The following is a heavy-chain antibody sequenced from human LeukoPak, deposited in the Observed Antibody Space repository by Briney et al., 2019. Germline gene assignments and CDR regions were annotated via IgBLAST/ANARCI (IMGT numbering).Heavy chain of an antibody. D-gene: IGHD3-10*01. CDR3: ARTSSEGWFDP. CDR2: IYYSGST. CDR1: GGSISSGSYY. Sequence: SETLSLTCTVSGGSISSGSYYWGWIRQPPGKGLEWIGSIYYSGSTYYNPSLKSRVTISVDTSKNQFSLKLSSVTAADTAVYYCARTSSEGWFDPWGQGTLVTVSS. V-gene: IGHV4-39*07. J-gene: IGHJ5*02.